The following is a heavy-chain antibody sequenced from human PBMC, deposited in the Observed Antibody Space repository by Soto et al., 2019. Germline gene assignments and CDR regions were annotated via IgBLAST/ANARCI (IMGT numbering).Heavy chain of an antibody. J-gene: IGHJ4*02. Sequence: GGSLRLSCAASGFTFSTYIMTCVRQAPGKGLDWVSIVGGSGDATYDADSVKGRFTTSRDNSKNPLYLQMNSLRAEDAATYYCAKAREVPLVRISLAQWGQGT. V-gene: IGHV3-23*01. CDR2: VGGSGDAT. D-gene: IGHD3-10*01. CDR3: AKAREVPLVRISLAQ. CDR1: GFTFSTYI.